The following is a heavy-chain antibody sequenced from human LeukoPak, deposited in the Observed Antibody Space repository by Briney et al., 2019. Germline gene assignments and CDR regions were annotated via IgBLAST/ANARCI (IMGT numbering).Heavy chain of an antibody. J-gene: IGHJ4*02. D-gene: IGHD3-9*01. V-gene: IGHV1-18*01. Sequence: ASVKVSCKASGYTFTSYGISWVRQAPGQGLEWMGWISAYNGNTNYEQKLQGRVTMTTDTSTSTAYMELRSLRSDDTAVYYCARDPPTYYDILTGYYKLDYWGQGTLVTVSS. CDR2: ISAYNGNT. CDR3: ARDPPTYYDILTGYYKLDY. CDR1: GYTFTSYG.